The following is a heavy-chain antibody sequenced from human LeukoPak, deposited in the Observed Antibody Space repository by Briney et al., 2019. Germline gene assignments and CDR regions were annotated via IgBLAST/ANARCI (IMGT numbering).Heavy chain of an antibody. Sequence: SETLSLTCTVSGGSISSYYWSWIRQPPGKGLEYIGYIYYTGSTNYNPSLQSRVTISVDTSKNQFSLNLSSVTAADTAVYYCARAAGLWGSSHYFDYWGQGTLVTVSS. D-gene: IGHD3-16*01. CDR2: IYYTGST. J-gene: IGHJ4*02. CDR1: GGSISSYY. CDR3: ARAAGLWGSSHYFDY. V-gene: IGHV4-59*01.